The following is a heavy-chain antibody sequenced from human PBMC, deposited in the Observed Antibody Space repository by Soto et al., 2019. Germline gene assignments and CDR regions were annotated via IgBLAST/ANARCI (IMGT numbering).Heavy chain of an antibody. CDR2: IYPGDSDT. J-gene: IGHJ4*02. Sequence: PGESLKIACNGSGYIFTSYWIGWVRQMPGKGLEWMGIIYPGDSDTRYSPSFQGQVTISADKSISTAYLQWSSLKASDTAMYYWARLLKRSGWYYFDYWGQGTLVTVS. CDR3: ARLLKRSGWYYFDY. D-gene: IGHD6-19*01. V-gene: IGHV5-51*01. CDR1: GYIFTSYW.